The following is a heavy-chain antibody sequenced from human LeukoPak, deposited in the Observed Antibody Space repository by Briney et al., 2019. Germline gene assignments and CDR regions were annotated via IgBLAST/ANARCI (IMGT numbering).Heavy chain of an antibody. CDR1: GYSFTGFY. CDR2: INPNSGGT. CDR3: ARSLADYYFHMDV. Sequence: GASVKVSCKASGYSFTGFYMHWVRQAPGQGLEWMGWINPNSGGTHYAQKFQGRVAVTRDTSISTAYMELSSLGFDDTAVCYCARSLADYYFHMDVWGKGTTVTVSS. J-gene: IGHJ6*03. V-gene: IGHV1-2*02.